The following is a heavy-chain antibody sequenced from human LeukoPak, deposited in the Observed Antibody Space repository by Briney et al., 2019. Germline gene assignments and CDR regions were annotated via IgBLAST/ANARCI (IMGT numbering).Heavy chain of an antibody. CDR2: ISSSSSYT. Sequence: PGGSLRLSCAASGFSFSTYWMSWVRQAPGKGLEWVSYISSSSSYTNYADSVKGRFTISRDNAKNSLYLQMNSLRAEDTAVYYCARDESWFDPWGQGTLVTVSP. J-gene: IGHJ5*02. CDR3: ARDESWFDP. V-gene: IGHV3-11*06. CDR1: GFSFSTYW.